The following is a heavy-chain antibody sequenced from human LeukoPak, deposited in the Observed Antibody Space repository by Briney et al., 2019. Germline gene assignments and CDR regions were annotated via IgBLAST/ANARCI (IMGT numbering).Heavy chain of an antibody. V-gene: IGHV3-48*03. CDR3: ARDRYSSGWFDY. J-gene: IGHJ4*02. CDR2: ISSSGSTI. D-gene: IGHD6-19*01. CDR1: GFTFSSYE. Sequence: GGSLRLSCAASGFTFSSYEMNWVRQAPGKGLEWVSYISSSGSTIYYADSVKGRFTISRDNAKNSLYLQMNSLRAEDTAVYYCARDRYSSGWFDYWGQGTLVTVSS.